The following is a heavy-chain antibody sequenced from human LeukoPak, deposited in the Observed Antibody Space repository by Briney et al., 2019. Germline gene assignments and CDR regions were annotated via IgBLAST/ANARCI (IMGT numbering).Heavy chain of an antibody. J-gene: IGHJ2*01. CDR1: GFTFSNAW. D-gene: IGHD5-24*01. CDR3: TTDPSMARVWYFDL. Sequence: SGGSLRLSCAASGFTFSNAWMSWVRQAPGKGLEWVGRIKSKTDGGTTDYAAPVKGRFTISRDDSKNTLYLQMNRLKTEDTAVYYCTTDPSMARVWYFDLWGRGTLVTVSS. CDR2: IKSKTDGGTT. V-gene: IGHV3-15*01.